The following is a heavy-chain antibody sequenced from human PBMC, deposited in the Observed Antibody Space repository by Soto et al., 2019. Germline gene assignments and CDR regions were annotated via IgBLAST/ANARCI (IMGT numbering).Heavy chain of an antibody. Sequence: QVQLVQSGAEVKKPGSSVKVSCKASGGTFSSYTISWVRQAPGQGLEWMGRIIPILGIANYAQKFQGRVTITADKSTSTAYMELSSLRSEDTAVYYCARDKDSGDFDPWGQGTLVTVSS. V-gene: IGHV1-69*08. D-gene: IGHD3-10*01. J-gene: IGHJ5*02. CDR3: ARDKDSGDFDP. CDR1: GGTFSSYT. CDR2: IIPILGIA.